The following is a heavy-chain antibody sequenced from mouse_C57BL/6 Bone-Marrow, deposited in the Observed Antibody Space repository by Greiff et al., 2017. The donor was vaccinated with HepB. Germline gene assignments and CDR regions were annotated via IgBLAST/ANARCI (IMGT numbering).Heavy chain of an antibody. CDR2: ISSGSSTI. D-gene: IGHD2-1*01. V-gene: IGHV5-17*01. Sequence: EVHLVESGGGLVKPGGSLKLSCAASGFTFSDYGMHWVRQAPEKGLEWVAYISSGSSTIYYADTVKGRFTISRDNAKNTLFRQMTSLRSEDTAMYYCASNYVYAMDYWGQGTSVTVSS. J-gene: IGHJ4*01. CDR1: GFTFSDYG. CDR3: ASNYVYAMDY.